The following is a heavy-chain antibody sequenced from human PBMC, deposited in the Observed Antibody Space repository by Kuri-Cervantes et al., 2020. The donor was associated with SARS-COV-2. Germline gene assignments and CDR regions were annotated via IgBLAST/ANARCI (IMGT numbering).Heavy chain of an antibody. J-gene: IGHJ5*02. CDR2: MNPNSGNT. CDR1: GYTFTSYD. V-gene: IGHV1-18*01. Sequence: ASVKVSCKASGYTFTSYDINWVRQATGQGLEWMGWMNPNSGNTNYAQKLQGRVTMTTDTSTSTAYMELRSLRSDDTAVYYCARDKDFWSGPGVNWFDPWGQGTLVTVSS. CDR3: ARDKDFWSGPGVNWFDP. D-gene: IGHD3-3*01.